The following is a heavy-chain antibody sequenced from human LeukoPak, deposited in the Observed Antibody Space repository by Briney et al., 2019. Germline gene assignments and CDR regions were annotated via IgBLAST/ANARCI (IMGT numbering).Heavy chain of an antibody. V-gene: IGHV3-30*02. CDR1: GFTFSSYW. Sequence: GGSLRLSCAASGFTFSSYWMSWVRQAPGKGLEWVAFIRYDGSNKYYADSVKGRFTISRDNSKNTLYLQMNSLRAEDTAVYYCARVGSSWPNWYFDLWGRGTLVTVSS. CDR2: IRYDGSNK. CDR3: ARVGSSWPNWYFDL. J-gene: IGHJ2*01. D-gene: IGHD6-13*01.